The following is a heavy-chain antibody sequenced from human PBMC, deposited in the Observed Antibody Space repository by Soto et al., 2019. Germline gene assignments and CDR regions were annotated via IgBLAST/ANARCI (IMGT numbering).Heavy chain of an antibody. J-gene: IGHJ4*02. V-gene: IGHV3-49*02. Sequence: SWVRQAPGKGLEWVGFIRRKAYGGTTEYAASVKGRFTISRDDSKSIAYLQMNRLKTEDTVVFYCTSFYYYGSGPPYYFDYWGQGTLVTVSS. CDR2: IRRKAYGGTT. CDR3: TSFYYYGSGPPYYFDY. D-gene: IGHD3-10*01.